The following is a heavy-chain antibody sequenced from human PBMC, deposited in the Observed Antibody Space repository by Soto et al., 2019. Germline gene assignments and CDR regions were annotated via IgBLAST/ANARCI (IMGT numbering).Heavy chain of an antibody. CDR2: IYSGGST. V-gene: IGHV3-66*01. CDR1: GFTVSSNY. J-gene: IGHJ6*03. Sequence: GESLKISCAASGFTVSSNYMSWVRQAPGKGLEWVSVIYSGGSTYYADSVKGRFTISRDNSKNTLYLQMNSLRAEDTAVYYCARNTGYCSSTSCPYYYYYYMDVWGKGTTVTVSS. CDR3: ARNTGYCSSTSCPYYYYYYMDV. D-gene: IGHD2-2*01.